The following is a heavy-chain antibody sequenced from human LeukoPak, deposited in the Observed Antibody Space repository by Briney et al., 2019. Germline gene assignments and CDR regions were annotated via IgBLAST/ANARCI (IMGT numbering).Heavy chain of an antibody. CDR1: GGSISSYY. CDR3: ARQRGVVVADNWFDP. J-gene: IGHJ5*02. D-gene: IGHD2-15*01. V-gene: IGHV4-59*01. Sequence: SETLSLTCTVSGGSISSYYWSWIRQPPGKGLEWIGYIYYSGSTNYNPFLKSRVTISVDTSKNQFSLKLSSVTAADTVVYYCARQRGVVVADNWFDPWGQGTLVTVSS. CDR2: IYYSGST.